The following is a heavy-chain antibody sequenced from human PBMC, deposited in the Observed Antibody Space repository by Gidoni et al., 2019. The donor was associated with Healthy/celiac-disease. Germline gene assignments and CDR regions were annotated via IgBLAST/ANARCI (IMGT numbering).Heavy chain of an antibody. D-gene: IGHD3-3*01. J-gene: IGHJ4*02. Sequence: QVQLVQSGAEVKKPGASVKVSCKASGYTFTSYGISWVRQAPGKGLEWMGWISAYNGNTNYAQKLQGRVTMTTDTSTSTAYMELRSLRSDDTAVYYCARVLNSYTYYDFWSGYENDYWGQGTLVTVSS. CDR1: GYTFTSYG. CDR3: ARVLNSYTYYDFWSGYENDY. CDR2: ISAYNGNT. V-gene: IGHV1-18*01.